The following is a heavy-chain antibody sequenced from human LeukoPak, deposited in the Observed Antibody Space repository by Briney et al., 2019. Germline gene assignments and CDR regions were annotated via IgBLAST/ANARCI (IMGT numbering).Heavy chain of an antibody. D-gene: IGHD2-15*01. V-gene: IGHV3-23*01. Sequence: VQPGGSLRLSCAASGFTFNTYAMTWVRQAPGKGLEWVSGVFGNGITYYADSIKGRFTTSRDNSKDTLFLQMNSLRVEDTAVYYCARVSRGYSRGATQYYYGLDAWGLGTTVTVSS. CDR3: ARVSRGYSRGATQYYYGLDA. CDR1: GFTFNTYA. J-gene: IGHJ6*02. CDR2: VFGNGIT.